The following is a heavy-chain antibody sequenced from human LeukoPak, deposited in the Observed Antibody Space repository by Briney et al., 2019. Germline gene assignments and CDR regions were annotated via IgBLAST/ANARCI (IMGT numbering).Heavy chain of an antibody. CDR3: ARDQVECTGGTCQSRVGFDF. CDR2: IYYSGST. J-gene: IGHJ4*02. V-gene: IGHV4-30-4*01. D-gene: IGHD2-8*02. CDR1: GGSISTGDYY. Sequence: SQTLFLTCAVSGGSISTGDYYWSWIRQPPGRGLEWIGYIYYSGSTYYNPSLKSRVTLSVDTSKNQFSLNLSSVTAADTAVYYCARDQVECTGGTCQSRVGFDFWGQGTLVTVSS.